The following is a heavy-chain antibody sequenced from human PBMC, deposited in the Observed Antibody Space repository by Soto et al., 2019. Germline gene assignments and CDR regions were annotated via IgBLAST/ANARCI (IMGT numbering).Heavy chain of an antibody. CDR3: ARGRYGDY. CDR2: ISAHNGTP. V-gene: IGHV1-18*01. CDR1: GYAFTTSG. D-gene: IGHD1-26*01. J-gene: IGHJ4*02. Sequence: QVHLVQSGAEVKKPGASVKVSCKGSGYAFTTSGITWVRQAPGQGLEWMGWISAHNGTPNDAQTLQGRGTVTRDTSTSTAYMELRSLRSDDTAVYSCARGRYGDYWGQGALVTVSS.